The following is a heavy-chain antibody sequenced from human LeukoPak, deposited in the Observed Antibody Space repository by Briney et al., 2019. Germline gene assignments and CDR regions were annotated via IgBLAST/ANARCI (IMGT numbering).Heavy chain of an antibody. CDR3: GRAQWFGETFAAY. Sequence: PGGSLRLSCAASGLTISSYSMTWVRQAPGKGLQWVSYISSSSSTIYYADSVKGRFTISRDNAKNSLYLQMKTLIARDNAVFYFGRAQWFGETFAAYWGQGTRVTVSS. CDR1: GLTISSYS. V-gene: IGHV3-48*01. J-gene: IGHJ4*02. CDR2: ISSSSSTI. D-gene: IGHD3-10*01.